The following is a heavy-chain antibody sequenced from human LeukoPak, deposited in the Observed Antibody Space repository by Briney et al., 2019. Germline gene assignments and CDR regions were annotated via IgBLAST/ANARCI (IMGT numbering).Heavy chain of an antibody. Sequence: SETLSPTCAVYGGSFSGYYWSWIRQPPGKGLEWIGEINHSGSTNYNPSLKSRVTISVDTSKNQFSLKLSSVTAADTAVYYCARPASLYGGNRGLDYWGQGTLVTVSS. J-gene: IGHJ4*02. CDR3: ARPASLYGGNRGLDY. V-gene: IGHV4-34*01. CDR1: GGSFSGYY. CDR2: INHSGST. D-gene: IGHD4-23*01.